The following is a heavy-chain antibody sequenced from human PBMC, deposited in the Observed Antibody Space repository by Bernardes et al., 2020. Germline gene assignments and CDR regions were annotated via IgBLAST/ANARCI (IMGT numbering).Heavy chain of an antibody. D-gene: IGHD5-18*01. J-gene: IGHJ3*02. V-gene: IGHV3-21*01. CDR1: GFTFSSYS. CDR3: ARDPARYSYGPTRKDAFDI. CDR2: ISSSSSYI. Sequence: VGSLILSCAASGFTFSSYSMNWVRQAPGKGLEWVSSISSSSSYIYYADSVKGRFTISRDNAKNSLYLQMNSLRAEDTAVYYCARDPARYSYGPTRKDAFDIWGQGTMVTVSS.